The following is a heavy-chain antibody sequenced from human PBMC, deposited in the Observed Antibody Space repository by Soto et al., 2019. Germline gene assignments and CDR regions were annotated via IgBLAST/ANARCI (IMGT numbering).Heavy chain of an antibody. J-gene: IGHJ4*02. Sequence: GGSLRLSCAASGFTFDDYAMTWVRQAPGKGLEWVSSINWIGGSTYYADSVRGRFTISRDSGKKSPYVQMNSLRAEDTAFYYCARGPHARSANWAFDYWGQGTLVTVSS. CDR1: GFTFDDYA. CDR3: ARGPHARSANWAFDY. D-gene: IGHD7-27*01. V-gene: IGHV3-20*04. CDR2: INWIGGST.